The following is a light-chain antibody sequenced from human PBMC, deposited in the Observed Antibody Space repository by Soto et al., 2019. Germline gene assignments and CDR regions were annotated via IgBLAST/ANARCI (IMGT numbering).Light chain of an antibody. CDR2: DVS. CDR1: SADIGAFNY. Sequence: QSVLTQPASVSGSPGQSITISCAGTSADIGAFNYVSWYQHHPDKAPKLLIYDVSARPSGVSTRFSASKSANTASLTISGLQADDEADYYCCSYSTTSALVFGGGTKLNVL. V-gene: IGLV2-14*03. J-gene: IGLJ2*01. CDR3: CSYSTTSALV.